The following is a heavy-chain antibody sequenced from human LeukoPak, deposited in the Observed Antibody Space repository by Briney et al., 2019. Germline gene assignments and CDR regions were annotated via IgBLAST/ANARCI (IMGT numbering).Heavy chain of an antibody. D-gene: IGHD1-20*01. CDR3: ARNPNNWNDEDFAWGKTNWFDP. CDR2: INPSGGST. Sequence: ASVKVSCKASGYTFTSYYMHWVRQAPGQGLEWMGIINPSGGSTSYAQKFQGRVTMTTDTSTSTAYMELRSLRSDDTAVYYCARNPNNWNDEDFAWGKTNWFDPWGQGTLVTVSS. J-gene: IGHJ5*02. V-gene: IGHV1-46*01. CDR1: GYTFTSYY.